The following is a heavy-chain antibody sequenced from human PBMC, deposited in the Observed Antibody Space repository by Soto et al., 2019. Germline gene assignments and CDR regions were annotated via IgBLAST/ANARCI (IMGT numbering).Heavy chain of an antibody. D-gene: IGHD2-21*01. V-gene: IGHV3-74*01. J-gene: IGHJ4*02. CDR1: GFTFSPYW. CDR3: ESWGHIVQVSTTGFDH. CDR2: ISPDGSNR. Sequence: EVQLMESGGGLVQPGGSLRLSCAASGFTFSPYWRNWVRQTPGKGLMLVSRISPDGSNRGYADSVERRFTVSRDNAKNTLYLQMPSLSAEDTAMYYCESWGHIVQVSTTGFDHWGEGPLVTVSS.